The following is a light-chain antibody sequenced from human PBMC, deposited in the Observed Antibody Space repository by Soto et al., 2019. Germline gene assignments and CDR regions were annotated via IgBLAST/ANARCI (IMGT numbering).Light chain of an antibody. CDR2: AAS. J-gene: IGKJ5*01. CDR3: QQTYSTLSIT. V-gene: IGKV1-39*01. Sequence: DIQMTQSPSSLSASVGDRVTITYRASESIARHLNWYQQKPGKAPKLLIYAASSLQNGVPSRFRGGGSATDFTLTISNLQPEDFATYYCQQTYSTLSITFGQGTRQEIK. CDR1: ESIARH.